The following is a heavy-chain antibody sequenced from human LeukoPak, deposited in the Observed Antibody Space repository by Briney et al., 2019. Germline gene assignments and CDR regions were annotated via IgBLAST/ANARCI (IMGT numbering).Heavy chain of an antibody. J-gene: IGHJ3*02. CDR3: AKGGWTEDSGGWADAFTI. CDR1: GFTFSSSW. Sequence: PGGSLRPSCAASGFTFSSSWMHWVRQAPGKGLVWVSLINSDGSSTSYADSVKGRFTISRDNSKNTLYLQMNSLRAEDTAVYYCAKGGWTEDSGGWADAFTIWGQGTMVTVSS. CDR2: INSDGSST. V-gene: IGHV3-74*01. D-gene: IGHD2-15*01.